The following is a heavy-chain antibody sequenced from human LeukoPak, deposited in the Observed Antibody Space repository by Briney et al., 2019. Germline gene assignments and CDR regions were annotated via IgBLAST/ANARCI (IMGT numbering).Heavy chain of an antibody. V-gene: IGHV4-4*09. J-gene: IGHJ4*02. CDR2: IYATGST. CDR1: GGSISSYY. D-gene: IGHD3-10*01. Sequence: PSETLSLTCTVSGGSISSYYWSWIRQPPGKGLEWIGYIYATGSTNYNPSLKSRVTISVDTSKNQFSLKLSSVTAADTAVYYCARHVYGSGSYYFDYWGQGTLVTVSS. CDR3: ARHVYGSGSYYFDY.